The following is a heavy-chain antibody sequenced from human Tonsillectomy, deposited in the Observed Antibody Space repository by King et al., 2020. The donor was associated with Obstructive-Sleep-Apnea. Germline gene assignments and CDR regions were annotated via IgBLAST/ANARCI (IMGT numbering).Heavy chain of an antibody. D-gene: IGHD2-15*01. CDR3: AKNEDYSDAFDI. Sequence: VQLVESGGGLVQPGGSLRLSCAASGFTFSSYAMSWVRQAPGKGLEWVSAISGSGGSTYDSDSVKGRFTISRDNSKNTLYLQMNSLRAEDTAVYYCAKNEDYSDAFDIWGQGTMVTVSS. CDR1: GFTFSSYA. J-gene: IGHJ3*02. CDR2: ISGSGGST. V-gene: IGHV3-23*04.